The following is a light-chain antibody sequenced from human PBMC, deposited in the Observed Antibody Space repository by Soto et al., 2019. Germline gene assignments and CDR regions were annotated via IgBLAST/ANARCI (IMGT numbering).Light chain of an antibody. CDR2: ENY. CDR1: SSNIGNNY. CDR3: GAWDNSLTGGV. Sequence: QSVLTQPPSVSAAPGQKVTISCSGSSSNIGNNYVSWYQQLPGAAPKLLIYENYERPPGIPDRFSGSKSGTSATLDITGLQTGDEADYYCGAWDNSLTGGVFGGGTKLTVL. J-gene: IGLJ2*01. V-gene: IGLV1-51*02.